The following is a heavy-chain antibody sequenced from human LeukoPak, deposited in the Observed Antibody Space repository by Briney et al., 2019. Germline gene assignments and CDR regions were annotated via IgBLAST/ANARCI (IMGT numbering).Heavy chain of an antibody. CDR1: GDSISRES. J-gene: IGHJ2*01. Sequence: SETLSLTCTVSGDSISRESWSWIRQAPGKGLECIGYSYDSWRMNYNPSLQSRVTISLDTSKNRLSLQLNSVAAADTAVYYCARRIQLWSYWHFDLWGRGTLVTVTS. D-gene: IGHD1-1*01. CDR3: ARRIQLWSYWHFDL. V-gene: IGHV4-4*08. CDR2: SYDSWRM.